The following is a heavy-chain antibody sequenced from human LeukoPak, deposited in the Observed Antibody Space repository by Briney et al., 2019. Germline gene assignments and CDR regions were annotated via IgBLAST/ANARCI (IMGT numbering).Heavy chain of an antibody. Sequence: SQTLSLTCAVSGGSISSGGYSWSWIRQPPGKGLEWIGYIYHSGSTYYNPSLKSRVTISADRSKNQFSLKLSSVTAADTAVYYCARDHGAFDIWGQGTMVTVSS. CDR2: IYHSGST. CDR1: GGSISSGGYS. J-gene: IGHJ3*02. CDR3: ARDHGAFDI. V-gene: IGHV4-30-2*01.